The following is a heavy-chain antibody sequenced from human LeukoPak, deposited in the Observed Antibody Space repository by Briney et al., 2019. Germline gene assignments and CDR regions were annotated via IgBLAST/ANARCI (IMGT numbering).Heavy chain of an antibody. CDR2: ISGSGGST. Sequence: GGSLRLSCAASGFTFSSYAMSWVRQAPGKGLEWVSAISGSGGSTHYADSVKGRFTISRDNSKNTLYLQMNSLRAEDTAVYYCAKGYYDSSGYYFGDYWGQGTLVTVSS. J-gene: IGHJ4*02. CDR3: AKGYYDSSGYYFGDY. D-gene: IGHD3-22*01. CDR1: GFTFSSYA. V-gene: IGHV3-23*01.